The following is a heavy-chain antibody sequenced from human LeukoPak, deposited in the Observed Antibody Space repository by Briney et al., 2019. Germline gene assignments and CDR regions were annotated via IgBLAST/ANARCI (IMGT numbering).Heavy chain of an antibody. Sequence: GGSLRLSCAASGFTVSSNYMSWVRQAPGKGLEWVSVIYSGGSTYYADSVKGRFTISRDNSKNTLYLQMNSLRAEDTAVYYCARIGYYYDSSGYYPPYYFDYWGQGTLVTVSS. CDR1: GFTVSSNY. V-gene: IGHV3-53*01. J-gene: IGHJ4*02. CDR3: ARIGYYYDSSGYYPPYYFDY. D-gene: IGHD3-22*01. CDR2: IYSGGST.